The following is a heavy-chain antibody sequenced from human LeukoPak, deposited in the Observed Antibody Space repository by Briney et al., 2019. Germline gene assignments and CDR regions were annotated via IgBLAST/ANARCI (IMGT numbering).Heavy chain of an antibody. CDR1: GFTFSSYA. D-gene: IGHD2-15*01. CDR3: AKSSEVVVAATLFDY. CDR2: VGGSGGST. V-gene: IGHV3-23*01. J-gene: IGHJ4*02. Sequence: GGSLRLSCAASGFTFSSYAMSWVRQAPGKGLEWVSGVGGSGGSTYYAGSVKGRFTISRDNSKNTLYLQMNSLRAEDTAVYYCAKSSEVVVAATLFDYWGQGTLVTVSS.